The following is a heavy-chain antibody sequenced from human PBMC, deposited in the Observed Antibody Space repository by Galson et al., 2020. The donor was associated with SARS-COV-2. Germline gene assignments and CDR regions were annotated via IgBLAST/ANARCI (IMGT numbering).Heavy chain of an antibody. CDR3: ATLPYCSSTSCSTLNMDV. Sequence: PGGSLRLSCAASGFTFDDYAMHWVRQAPGKGLEWVSGISWNSGSIGYADSVKGRFTISRDNAKNSLYLQMNSLRAEDTALYYCATLPYCSSTSCSTLNMDVWGQGTTVTVSS. CDR2: ISWNSGSI. D-gene: IGHD2-2*01. V-gene: IGHV3-9*01. CDR1: GFTFDDYA. J-gene: IGHJ6*02.